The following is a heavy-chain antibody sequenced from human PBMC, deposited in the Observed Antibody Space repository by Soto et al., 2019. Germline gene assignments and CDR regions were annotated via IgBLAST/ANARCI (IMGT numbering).Heavy chain of an antibody. Sequence: SETLSLTCTVSGGSISSYYWSWIRQPPGTGLEWIGYIYYSGSTNYNPSLKGRVTISVDTSKNQLSLRLSSVTAADTAVYYCGRQPGHCDSTTCFDYYTVDVWGQGTTVTVSS. D-gene: IGHD2-2*01. J-gene: IGHJ6*02. CDR3: GRQPGHCDSTTCFDYYTVDV. CDR1: GGSISSYY. CDR2: IYYSGST. V-gene: IGHV4-59*08.